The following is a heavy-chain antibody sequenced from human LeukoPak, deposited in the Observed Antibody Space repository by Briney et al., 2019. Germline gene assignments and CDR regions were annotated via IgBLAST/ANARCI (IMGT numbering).Heavy chain of an antibody. CDR2: INHSGST. Sequence: PSETLSLTCAVYGGSFSGYYWSWIRQPPGKGLEWIGEINHSGSTNYNPSLKSRVTISVDTSKNQFSLKLSSVTAADTAVYYCARGKVGALYYYYYYYMDVWGKGTTVTVSS. J-gene: IGHJ6*03. CDR3: ARGKVGALYYYYYYYMDV. D-gene: IGHD1-26*01. V-gene: IGHV4-34*01. CDR1: GGSFSGYY.